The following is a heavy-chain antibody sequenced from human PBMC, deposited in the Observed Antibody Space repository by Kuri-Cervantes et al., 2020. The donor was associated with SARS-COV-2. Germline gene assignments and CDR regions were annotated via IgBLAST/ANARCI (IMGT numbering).Heavy chain of an antibody. CDR2: ISYDGSNK. CDR1: GFTFSSYA. J-gene: IGHJ4*02. Sequence: LSLTCAASGFTFSSYAMHWVRQAPGKGLEWVAVISYDGSNKYYADSVKGRFTISRDNSKNTLYLQMNSLRAEDTAVYYCARVRLGVVIMKYYFDYWGQGTLVTVSS. V-gene: IGHV3-30*14. D-gene: IGHD3-3*01. CDR3: ARVRLGVVIMKYYFDY.